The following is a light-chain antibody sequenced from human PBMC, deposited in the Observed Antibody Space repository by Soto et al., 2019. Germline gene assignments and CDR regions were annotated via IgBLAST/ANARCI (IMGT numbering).Light chain of an antibody. CDR3: CTWDNSLNGYV. Sequence: QSVLTQPASVSGTPAQRVTISCSGSSSNIGSNKVNWYQQLPGTAPKLLIYSNSQRPSGVPDRFSGSKSGTSASLAISGLQSEDEADYYCCTWDNSLNGYVFGTGTKVTVL. CDR1: SSNIGSNK. CDR2: SNS. V-gene: IGLV1-44*01. J-gene: IGLJ1*01.